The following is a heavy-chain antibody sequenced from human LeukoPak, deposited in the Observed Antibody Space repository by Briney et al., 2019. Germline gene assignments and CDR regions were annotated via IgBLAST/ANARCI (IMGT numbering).Heavy chain of an antibody. CDR2: ISLAGQT. Sequence: SGTLSLTCGASGGSISGTNWWSWVRQPPGQGLEWIGEISLAGQTNYNPSLNGRVTMSLDKSSNQLSLHLTSVTAADTATYFCSRESGPFCPFGYWGQGTLVIVSS. CDR3: SRESGPFCPFGY. V-gene: IGHV4-4*02. D-gene: IGHD1-26*01. J-gene: IGHJ4*02. CDR1: GGSISGTNW.